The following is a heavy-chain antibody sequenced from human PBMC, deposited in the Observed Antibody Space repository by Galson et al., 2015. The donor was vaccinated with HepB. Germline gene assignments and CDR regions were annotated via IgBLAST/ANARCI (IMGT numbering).Heavy chain of an antibody. J-gene: IGHJ4*02. CDR1: GFTFSGSA. Sequence: SLRLSCAASGFTFSGSAMHWVRQASGKGLEWVGRIGSKAHNYATAYVASVKGRFTISRDDSKSTAYPQMNSLKTEDTAVYYCTRLGDLSGYSGKWGQGTLVTVSS. D-gene: IGHD1-26*01. CDR3: TRLGDLSGYSGK. V-gene: IGHV3-73*01. CDR2: IGSKAHNYAT.